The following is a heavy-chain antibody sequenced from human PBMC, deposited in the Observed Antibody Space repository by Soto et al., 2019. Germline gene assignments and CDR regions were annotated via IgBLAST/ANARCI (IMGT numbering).Heavy chain of an antibody. CDR1: GGTFSSYA. J-gene: IGHJ6*02. V-gene: IGHV1-69*01. Sequence: QVQLVQSGAEVKKPGSSVKVSCKASGGTFSSYAISWVRQAPGQGLEWMGGIIPIFGTANYAQKFQGRVTITADESTSTAYMELGSLRSEDTAVYYCARGSVFGVVIRAYDYYYGMDVWGQGTTVTVSS. CDR2: IIPIFGTA. CDR3: ARGSVFGVVIRAYDYYYGMDV. D-gene: IGHD3-3*01.